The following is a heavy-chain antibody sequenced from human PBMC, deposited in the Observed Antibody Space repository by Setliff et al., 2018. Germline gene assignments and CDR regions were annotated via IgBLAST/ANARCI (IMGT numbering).Heavy chain of an antibody. CDR1: GGTFSSYA. J-gene: IGHJ3*02. D-gene: IGHD2-2*01. CDR3: ARDRSSTAPDAFDI. V-gene: IGHV7-4-1*02. Sequence: ASVKVSCKASGGTFSSYAISWVRQAPGQGLEWMGGINTNTGNPTYAQGFTGRFVFSLDTSVSTAYLQISSLKAEDTAVYYCARDRSSTAPDAFDIWGQGTMVTVSS. CDR2: INTNTGNP.